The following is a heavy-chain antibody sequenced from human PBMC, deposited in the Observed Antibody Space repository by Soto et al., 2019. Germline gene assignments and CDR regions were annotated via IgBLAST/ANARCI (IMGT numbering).Heavy chain of an antibody. J-gene: IGHJ6*02. Sequence: QVQLVQSGAEVKKPGSSVMVSCKASGGTFRRYSISWVRQAPGQGLEWMGGIIPLFDITNYAQKFQGRVTITADESTSTAYMELSSLGSDDTAVYYCARPDEGGYSSNHHYYYALDVWGQGTTVTV. CDR1: GGTFRRYS. CDR3: ARPDEGGYSSNHHYYYALDV. V-gene: IGHV1-69*01. CDR2: IIPLFDIT. D-gene: IGHD3-22*01.